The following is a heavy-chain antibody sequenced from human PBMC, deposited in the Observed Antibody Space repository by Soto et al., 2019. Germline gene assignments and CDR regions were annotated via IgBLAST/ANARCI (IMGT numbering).Heavy chain of an antibody. J-gene: IGHJ4*02. V-gene: IGHV3-23*01. CDR2: ISGSGVDT. CDR3: ARDPGGRGPFDY. D-gene: IGHD2-15*01. CDR1: GFTFSSYG. Sequence: PGGSLRLSCAASGFTFSSYGMSWVRQAPGKGLEWVSGISGSGVDTYYADSVKGRFTISRDRSKNTLYLQMNSLRAEDTALYYCARDPGGRGPFDYWGQGALVTVSS.